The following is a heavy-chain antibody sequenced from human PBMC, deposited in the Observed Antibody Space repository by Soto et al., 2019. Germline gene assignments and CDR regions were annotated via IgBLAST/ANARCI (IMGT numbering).Heavy chain of an antibody. J-gene: IGHJ4*02. Sequence: VQLVESGGGVVQPGRSLRLSCAASGFMFSNHGMHWVRQAPGKGLEWVAVIWSDGNNRYYADSVKGRFTISRNNSKNTLYLQMNRVRAEDTAVYYCVRGDNWNDEASDYWGQGTLVTLSS. CDR3: VRGDNWNDEASDY. V-gene: IGHV3-33*01. CDR1: GFMFSNHG. CDR2: IWSDGNNR. D-gene: IGHD1-1*01.